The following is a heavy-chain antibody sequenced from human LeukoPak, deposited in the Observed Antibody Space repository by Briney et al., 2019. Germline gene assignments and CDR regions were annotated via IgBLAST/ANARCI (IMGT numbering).Heavy chain of an antibody. CDR3: ARGFTYYYDSSGFLYYFDY. V-gene: IGHV3-21*01. J-gene: IGHJ4*02. CDR2: ISSSSSYI. D-gene: IGHD3-22*01. Sequence: GGSLRLSCAASGFTFSSYSMNWVRQAPGKGLEWVSSISSSSSYIYYADSVKGRFTISRDNAKNSLYLQMNSLRAEDTAVYYCARGFTYYYDSSGFLYYFDYWGQGTLVTVSS. CDR1: GFTFSSYS.